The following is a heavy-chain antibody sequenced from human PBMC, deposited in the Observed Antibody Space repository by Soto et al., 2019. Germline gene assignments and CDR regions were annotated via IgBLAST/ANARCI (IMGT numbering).Heavy chain of an antibody. V-gene: IGHV1-8*01. D-gene: IGHD6-19*01. J-gene: IGHJ6*02. CDR2: MNPNSGNT. Sequence: ASVKVSCKASGYTFTSYDINWVRQATGRGLEWMGWMNPNSGNTGYAQKFQGRVTMTRNTSISTAYMELSSLRSEDTAVYYCARGGAVAGYYYYGMDVWGQGTTVTVSS. CDR3: ARGGAVAGYYYYGMDV. CDR1: GYTFTSYD.